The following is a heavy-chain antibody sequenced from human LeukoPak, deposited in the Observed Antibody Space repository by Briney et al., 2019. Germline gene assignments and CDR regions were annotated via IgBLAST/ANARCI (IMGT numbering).Heavy chain of an antibody. CDR2: ISGSGGST. D-gene: IGHD2-15*01. CDR3: AKGSRYCSGGSCSYYYYYGMDV. CDR1: GFTFSSYA. J-gene: IGHJ6*02. V-gene: IGHV3-23*01. Sequence: GGSLRLSYAASGFTFSSYAMSWVRQAPGKGLEWVSAISGSGGSTYYADSVQGRFTISRDNSKNTLYLQMNSLRAEDTAVYYCAKGSRYCSGGSCSYYYYYGMDVWGQGTTVTVSS.